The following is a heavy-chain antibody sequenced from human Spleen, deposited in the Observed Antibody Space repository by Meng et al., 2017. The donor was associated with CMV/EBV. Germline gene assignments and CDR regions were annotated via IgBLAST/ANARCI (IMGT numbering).Heavy chain of an antibody. V-gene: IGHV2-5*02. CDR1: SVSG. CDR2: DYWDDHH. D-gene: IGHD6-13*01. CDR3: AHRLFPGIAAAGILGDWFDP. Sequence: SVSGVAFIRKAPAKPLKWLALDYWDDHHRYHLSLKSRLTITKDPSKNQVVLTMTNMDPVDTATYYCAHRLFPGIAAAGILGDWFDPWGQGTLVTVSS. J-gene: IGHJ5*02.